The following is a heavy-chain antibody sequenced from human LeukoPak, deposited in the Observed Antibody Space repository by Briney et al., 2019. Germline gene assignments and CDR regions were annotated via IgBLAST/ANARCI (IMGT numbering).Heavy chain of an antibody. D-gene: IGHD5-18*01. CDR1: GGSISGDY. V-gene: IGHV4-59*01. J-gene: IGHJ5*02. CDR3: ARGRGYSYGSVWFDP. Sequence: SETLSLTCTVSGGSISGDYWGWIRQPPGKGLEWIGYIYYSGSTNYNPSLKSRVTISVDTSKNQFSLKLSSVTAADTAVYYCARGRGYSYGSVWFDPWGQGTLVTVSS. CDR2: IYYSGST.